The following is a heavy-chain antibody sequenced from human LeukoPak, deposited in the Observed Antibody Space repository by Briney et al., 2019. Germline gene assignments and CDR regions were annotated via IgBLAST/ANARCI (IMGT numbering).Heavy chain of an antibody. CDR2: LISSGAVT. Sequence: GGSLRLSCAASGFTFSSYAMSWVRQAPGKGLEWVSSLISSGAVTYYADSVKGRFTISRDNSKNTVHLQIDSLRAEDSAVYYCAKNAGYSYGLYYFDYWGQGTLVTVSS. CDR1: GFTFSSYA. J-gene: IGHJ4*02. D-gene: IGHD5-18*01. CDR3: AKNAGYSYGLYYFDY. V-gene: IGHV3-23*01.